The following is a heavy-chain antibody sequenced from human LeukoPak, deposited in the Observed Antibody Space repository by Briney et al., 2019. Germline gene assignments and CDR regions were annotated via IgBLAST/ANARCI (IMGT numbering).Heavy chain of an antibody. Sequence: SETLSLTCTGSGGSISSYYWSWIRQPPGKGLEWIGYIYYSGSTNYNPSLKSRVTISVDTSKNQFSLKLSSVTAADTAVYYCARALTRWLQPFDYWGQGTLVTVSS. CDR2: IYYSGST. CDR1: GGSISSYY. CDR3: ARALTRWLQPFDY. D-gene: IGHD5-24*01. V-gene: IGHV4-59*01. J-gene: IGHJ4*02.